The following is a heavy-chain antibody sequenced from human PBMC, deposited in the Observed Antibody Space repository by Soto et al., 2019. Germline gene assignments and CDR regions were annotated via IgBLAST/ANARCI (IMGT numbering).Heavy chain of an antibody. CDR2: IYHSGST. J-gene: IGHJ5*02. CDR1: GGSISSSNW. Sequence: SETLSLTCAVSGGSISSSNWWSWVRQPPGKGLEWIGEIYHSGSTNYNPSLKSRVTISVDKSKNQFSLKLSSVTAADTAVYYCASSKRGSRHNWFDPWGQGTLVTVS. D-gene: IGHD6-13*01. CDR3: ASSKRGSRHNWFDP. V-gene: IGHV4-4*02.